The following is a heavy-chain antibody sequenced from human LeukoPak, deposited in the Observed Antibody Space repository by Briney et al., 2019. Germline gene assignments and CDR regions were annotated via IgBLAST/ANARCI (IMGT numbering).Heavy chain of an antibody. CDR3: ARALPKKYCSGGSCYLDY. V-gene: IGHV1-18*01. CDR2: ISAYNGNT. Sequence: GASVKVSCKASGYTFTSYVISWVRQAPGQGLEWMGWISAYNGNTNYAQKLQGRVTMTTDTSTSTAYMELRSLRSDDTAVYYCARALPKKYCSGGSCYLDYWGQGTLVTVSS. D-gene: IGHD2-15*01. CDR1: GYTFTSYV. J-gene: IGHJ4*02.